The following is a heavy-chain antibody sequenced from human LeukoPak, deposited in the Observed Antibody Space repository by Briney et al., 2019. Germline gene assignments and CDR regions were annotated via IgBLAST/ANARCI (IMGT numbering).Heavy chain of an antibody. CDR1: GFTFSGYS. CDR2: FGTRSTSV. J-gene: IGHJ4*02. D-gene: IGHD3-10*01. V-gene: IGHV3-21*01. Sequence: GGSLRLSCTASGFTFSGYSMNWIRQAPGKGLEWVSSFGTRSTSVYHAGSVRGRFAISRDNAKNSLYLQMNSLRAEDTALYYCAREVSGGFDFWGQGTLVTVSS. CDR3: AREVSGGFDF.